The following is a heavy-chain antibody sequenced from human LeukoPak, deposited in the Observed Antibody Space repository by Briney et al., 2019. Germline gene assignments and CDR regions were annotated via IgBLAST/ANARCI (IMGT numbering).Heavy chain of an antibody. CDR1: GGSISSYY. D-gene: IGHD2-2*01. CDR3: ASAISTRIDN. J-gene: IGHJ4*02. V-gene: IGHV4-59*08. Sequence: SETLSLTCAVSGGSISSYYWSWIRQPPGKGLEWIGYIYYSGSTKYNPSLKSRVTMSIDTSKNHFSLKLNSVTAADTAVYFCASAISTRIDNWGQGMLVTVSA. CDR2: IYYSGST.